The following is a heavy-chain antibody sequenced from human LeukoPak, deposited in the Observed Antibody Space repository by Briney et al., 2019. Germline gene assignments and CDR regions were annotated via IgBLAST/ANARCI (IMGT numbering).Heavy chain of an antibody. CDR1: GFTFSSHW. J-gene: IGHJ6*03. D-gene: IGHD6-19*01. Sequence: GGSLRLSCAASGFTFSSHWMHWVRQAPGKGLVWVSRINTDGRTTSYADSVKGRFTISRDNSKNTLYLQMNSLRAEDTAVYYCAKNGQQQWLVGYYYYMDVWGKGTTVTVSS. V-gene: IGHV3-74*01. CDR2: INTDGRTT. CDR3: AKNGQQQWLVGYYYYMDV.